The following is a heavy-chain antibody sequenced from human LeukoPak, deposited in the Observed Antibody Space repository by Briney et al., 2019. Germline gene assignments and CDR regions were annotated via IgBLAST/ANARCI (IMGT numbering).Heavy chain of an antibody. D-gene: IGHD4-17*01. CDR1: GFTFSSYS. Sequence: GGSLRLSCAASGFTFSSYSMNWVRQAPGKGLESVSSISSSSSYIYYADSVKGRFTISRDNAKNSLYLQMNSLRAEDTAVYYCAKDRADYGDPTVLDYWGQGTLVTVSS. J-gene: IGHJ4*02. CDR2: ISSSSSYI. V-gene: IGHV3-21*01. CDR3: AKDRADYGDPTVLDY.